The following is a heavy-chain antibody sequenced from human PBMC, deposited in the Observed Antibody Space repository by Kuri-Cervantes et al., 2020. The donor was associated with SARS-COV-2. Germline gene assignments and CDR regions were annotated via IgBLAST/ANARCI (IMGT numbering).Heavy chain of an antibody. CDR2: ISYDGSNK. CDR3: ARDRADTAMVRGSYYYYYGMDV. Sequence: GESLKISCAASGFTFSSYGMHWVRQAPGKGLEWVAVISYDGSNKYYADSVKGRFTISRDNSKNTLYLQVNSLRPEDTAVFYCARDRADTAMVRGSYYYYYGMDVWGQGTTVTVSS. J-gene: IGHJ6*02. D-gene: IGHD5-18*01. CDR1: GFTFSSYG. V-gene: IGHV3-30*03.